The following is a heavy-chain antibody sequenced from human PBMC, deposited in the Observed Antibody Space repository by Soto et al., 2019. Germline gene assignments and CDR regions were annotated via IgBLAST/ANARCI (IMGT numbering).Heavy chain of an antibody. CDR1: GYTFTSYG. J-gene: IGHJ6*02. V-gene: IGHV1-18*01. Sequence: ASVKVSCKASGYTFTSYGISWVRQAPGQGLEWMGWISAYNGNTNYARKLQGRVTMTTDTSTSTAYMELRSLRSDDTAVYYCARDTAMVMGYYYYGMDVWGQGTTVTVSS. D-gene: IGHD5-18*01. CDR3: ARDTAMVMGYYYYGMDV. CDR2: ISAYNGNT.